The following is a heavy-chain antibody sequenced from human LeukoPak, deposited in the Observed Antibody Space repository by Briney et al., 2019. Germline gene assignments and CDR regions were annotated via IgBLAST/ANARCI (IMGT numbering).Heavy chain of an antibody. Sequence: ASVKVSCKASGGTFSSYAISWVRQAPGQGLEWMGGIIPIFGTANYAQKFQGRVTITADKSTSTAYMELSSLGSEDTAVYYCARDLAYSSSWYFWFDPWGQGTLVTVSS. D-gene: IGHD6-13*01. CDR2: IIPIFGTA. J-gene: IGHJ5*02. CDR3: ARDLAYSSSWYFWFDP. CDR1: GGTFSSYA. V-gene: IGHV1-69*06.